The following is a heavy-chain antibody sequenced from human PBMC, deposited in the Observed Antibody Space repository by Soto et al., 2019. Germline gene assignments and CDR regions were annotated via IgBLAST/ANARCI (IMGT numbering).Heavy chain of an antibody. Sequence: PSEPLSLTCAVYGGSFSGFYSRWLRQPPGEGLEWIGEINHTGGTHYNPSLKSRVTMSVDTSKNQFSLRLSSVTAADTAIYYCATRITVFGLLIPPFDPWGQGTQVTVSS. CDR1: GGSFSGFY. D-gene: IGHD3-3*01. V-gene: IGHV4-34*01. CDR2: INHTGGT. CDR3: ATRITVFGLLIPPFDP. J-gene: IGHJ5*02.